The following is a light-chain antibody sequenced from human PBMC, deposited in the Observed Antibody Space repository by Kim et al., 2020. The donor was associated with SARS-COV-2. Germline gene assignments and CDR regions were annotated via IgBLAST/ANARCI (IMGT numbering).Light chain of an antibody. V-gene: IGKV3-15*01. CDR1: QSPSNN. CDR3: QQYNSWPPT. Sequence: TVMTQSPVTLSVSPGEGATLSCRASQSPSNNLAWYQQKPGQAPRLLIFATSTRATGIPARFSGSGSGTEFTLTINSLQSEDFAVYYCQQYNSWPPTFGGGTKVDIK. CDR2: ATS. J-gene: IGKJ4*01.